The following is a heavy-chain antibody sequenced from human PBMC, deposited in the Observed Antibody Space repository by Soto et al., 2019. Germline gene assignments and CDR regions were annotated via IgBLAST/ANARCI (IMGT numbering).Heavy chain of an antibody. Sequence: QVQLVQSGAEVKKPGASVKVSCKASGYTFISYYTHWVRQAPGQGLEWMGMINPSGGTTNYAQKFHGRVTLTRDTSTSTVYMELGSLRSEDTAVYFCARSWWGTDRLMAYIWLGPWGQGTLVTVSS. CDR1: GYTFISYY. J-gene: IGHJ5*02. V-gene: IGHV1-46*03. CDR3: ARSWWGTDRLMAYIWLGP. D-gene: IGHD2-15*01. CDR2: INPSGGTT.